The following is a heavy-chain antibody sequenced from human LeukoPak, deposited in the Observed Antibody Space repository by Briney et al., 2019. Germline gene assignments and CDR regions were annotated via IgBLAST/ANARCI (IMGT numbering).Heavy chain of an antibody. D-gene: IGHD3-9*01. V-gene: IGHV3-13*04. J-gene: IGHJ4*02. CDR3: ARGSMDFDWSSLNYYFDY. Sequence: GGSLRLSCAASGFTFSSYDMHWVRQATGKGLEWVSAISTAGDTYYPGSVKGRFTISRENAKNSLYLQMNSLRAGDTAVYYCARGSMDFDWSSLNYYFDYWGQGTLVTVSS. CDR1: GFTFSSYD. CDR2: ISTAGDT.